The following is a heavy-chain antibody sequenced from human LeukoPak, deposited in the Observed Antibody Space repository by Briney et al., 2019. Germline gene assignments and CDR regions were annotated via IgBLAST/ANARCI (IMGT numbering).Heavy chain of an antibody. CDR1: GGSISSGGYY. D-gene: IGHD3-22*01. Sequence: SQTLSLTRTVSGGSISSGGYYWSWIRQHPGKGLEWIGYIYYSGSTYYNPSLKSRVTISVDTSKNQFSLKLSSVTAADTAVYYCARDRYDSSGYYPYFDYWGQGTLVTVSS. CDR2: IYYSGST. V-gene: IGHV4-31*03. J-gene: IGHJ4*02. CDR3: ARDRYDSSGYYPYFDY.